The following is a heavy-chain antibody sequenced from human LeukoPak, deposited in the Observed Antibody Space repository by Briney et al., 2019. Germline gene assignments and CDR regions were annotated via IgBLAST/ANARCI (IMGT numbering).Heavy chain of an antibody. Sequence: PGGSLRLSCAASGFTFSSYAMSWVRQAPGKGLEWVSAISGSGGSTYYADSVKGRFTISRDNSKNTLYLQMNSLRAEDTAVYYCARSYGSGSLSLDYWGQGTLVTVSS. CDR3: ARSYGSGSLSLDY. D-gene: IGHD3-10*01. CDR2: ISGSGGST. J-gene: IGHJ4*02. CDR1: GFTFSSYA. V-gene: IGHV3-23*01.